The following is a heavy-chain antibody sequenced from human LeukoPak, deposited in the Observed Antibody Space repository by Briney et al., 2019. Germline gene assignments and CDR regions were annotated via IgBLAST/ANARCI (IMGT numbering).Heavy chain of an antibody. CDR2: IYTSGST. CDR1: GGSISSGSYY. V-gene: IGHV4-61*02. CDR3: ARGRVYPDY. J-gene: IGHJ4*02. Sequence: SETLSLTCTVSGGSISSGSYYWSWIRQPAGKGLEWIGRIYTSGSTNYNPSLKSRATISVDTSKNQFSLKLSSVTAADTAVYYCARGRVYPDYWGQGTLVTVSS.